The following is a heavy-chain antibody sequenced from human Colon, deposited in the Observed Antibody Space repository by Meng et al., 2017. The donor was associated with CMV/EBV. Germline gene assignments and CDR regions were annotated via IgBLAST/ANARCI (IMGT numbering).Heavy chain of an antibody. J-gene: IGHJ5*02. D-gene: IGHD3-3*01. CDR3: ARGLGKYDAWSGYTNWFDP. CDR2: VYKSGSQ. V-gene: IGHV4-39*07. Sequence: VTSTSYFWGWIRQPPGKGLEWIGSVYKSGSQYYNSSLQSRVTVLLDTPKNQFSLKLNSVTAADTAVYYCARGLGKYDAWSGYTNWFDPWGPGTLVTVSS. CDR1: VTSTSYF.